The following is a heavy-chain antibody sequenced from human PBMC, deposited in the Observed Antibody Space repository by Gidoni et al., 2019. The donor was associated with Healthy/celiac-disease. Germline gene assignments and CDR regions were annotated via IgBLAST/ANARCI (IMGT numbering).Heavy chain of an antibody. CDR3: ARGHDYYGDYYYYGMDV. V-gene: IGHV1-8*01. D-gene: IGHD4-17*01. J-gene: IGHJ6*02. CDR1: GYTFTSYD. CDR2: MNPNSGNT. Sequence: QVQLVQSGAEVKKPGASVKVSCKASGYTFTSYDINWVRQATGQGLEWMGWMNPNSGNTGYAQKFQGRVTMTRNTSISTAYMELSSLRSEDTAVYYCARGHDYYGDYYYYGMDVWGQGTTVTVSS.